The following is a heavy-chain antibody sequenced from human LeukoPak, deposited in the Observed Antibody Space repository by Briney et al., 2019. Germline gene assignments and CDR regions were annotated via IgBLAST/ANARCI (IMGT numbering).Heavy chain of an antibody. CDR2: INGDGSST. J-gene: IGHJ4*02. CDR1: TFTFSTYW. CDR3: ATGSGSYYDS. V-gene: IGHV3-74*01. D-gene: IGHD6-19*01. Sequence: GGSLRLSCSASTFTFSTYWMHWVRQAPGKGLVWVSRINGDGSSTICADPVRGRFTISRDNAKNMVYLQMNSLTAEDTAVYYCATGSGSYYDSWGQGTRVTVSS.